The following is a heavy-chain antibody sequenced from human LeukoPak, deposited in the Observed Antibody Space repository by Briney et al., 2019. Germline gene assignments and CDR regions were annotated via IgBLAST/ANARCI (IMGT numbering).Heavy chain of an antibody. CDR3: SRGSGVVAANAEY. J-gene: IGHJ4*02. V-gene: IGHV3-49*04. Sequence: GGSLRLSCTASGITFGDFAMSWVRQAPGKGLEWVGFIRSKAYGGTAEYAASVKGRFTISRDDSNSIAYLQMNSLKTEDTAVYYCSRGSGVVAANAEYWGREPWSPSPQ. D-gene: IGHD2-15*01. CDR2: IRSKAYGGTA. CDR1: GITFGDFA.